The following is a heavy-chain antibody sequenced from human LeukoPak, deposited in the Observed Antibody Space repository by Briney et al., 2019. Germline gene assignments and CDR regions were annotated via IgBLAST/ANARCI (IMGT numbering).Heavy chain of an antibody. CDR3: ARDKNVAAGPRVLFDY. D-gene: IGHD6-13*01. CDR1: GFTFSYYD. J-gene: IGHJ4*02. CDR2: ITLSGGST. Sequence: GGSLRLSCAASGFTFSYYDMSWVRQAPGKGLEWVASITLSGGSTFYADSVKGRFTISRDNSKNTLYLQMNSLRAEDTALYYCARDKNVAAGPRVLFDYWGQGTLVTVSS. V-gene: IGHV3-23*01.